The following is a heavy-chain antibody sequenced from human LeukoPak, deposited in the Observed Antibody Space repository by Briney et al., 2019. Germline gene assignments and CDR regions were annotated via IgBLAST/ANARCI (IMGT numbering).Heavy chain of an antibody. D-gene: IGHD3-9*01. Sequence: GRSLRLSCAASGFTFSSYGMHWVRQAPGKGLEWVAVISYDGSNKYYADSVKGRFTISRDNSKNTLYLQMNSLRAEDTAVYYCAKLSDWLLSYDAFDIWSQGTMVTVSS. V-gene: IGHV3-30*18. J-gene: IGHJ3*02. CDR3: AKLSDWLLSYDAFDI. CDR2: ISYDGSNK. CDR1: GFTFSSYG.